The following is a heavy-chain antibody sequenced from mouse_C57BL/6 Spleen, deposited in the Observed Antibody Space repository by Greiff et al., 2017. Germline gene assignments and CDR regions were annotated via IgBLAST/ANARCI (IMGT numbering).Heavy chain of an antibody. J-gene: IGHJ3*01. V-gene: IGHV1-20*01. CDR3: ARGGDDAAWFAY. CDR2: INPYNGDT. Sequence: VQLQQSGPELVKPGDSVKISCKASGYSFTGYFMNWVMQSHGKSLEWIGRINPYNGDTFYNQKFKGKATLTVDKSSSTAHMELRSLTSEDSAVXFCARGGDDAAWFAYWGQGTLVTVSA. D-gene: IGHD2-3*01. CDR1: GYSFTGYF.